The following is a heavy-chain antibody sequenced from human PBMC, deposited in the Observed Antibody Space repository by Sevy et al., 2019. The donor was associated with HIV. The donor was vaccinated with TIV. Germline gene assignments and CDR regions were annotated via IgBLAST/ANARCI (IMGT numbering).Heavy chain of an antibody. CDR2: IGSKGNSYAT. CDR1: GFTFSGSA. D-gene: IGHD5-18*01. Sequence: GGSLRLSCAASGFTFSGSAMHWVHQASGKELEWVGRIGSKGNSYATAYAASVKGRFTISRDDSKNTAYLQMNSLKTEDTAVYYCTSHSVDTAMGFDYWGQGTLVTVSS. V-gene: IGHV3-73*01. J-gene: IGHJ4*02. CDR3: TSHSVDTAMGFDY.